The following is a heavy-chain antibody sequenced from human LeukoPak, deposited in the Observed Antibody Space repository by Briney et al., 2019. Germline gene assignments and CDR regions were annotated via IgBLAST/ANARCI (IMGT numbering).Heavy chain of an antibody. CDR3: AREVGATNYDY. Sequence: SGPTLVNPTQTLTLTCTFSGFSLSTSGMCVSWIRQPPGKALEWLARIDWDDVKYYSTFLKTRLTISKDTSKNQVVLTMTNMDPVDTATYYCAREVGATNYDYWGQGTLVTVSS. J-gene: IGHJ4*02. CDR2: IDWDDVK. V-gene: IGHV2-70*11. D-gene: IGHD1-26*01. CDR1: GFSLSTSGMC.